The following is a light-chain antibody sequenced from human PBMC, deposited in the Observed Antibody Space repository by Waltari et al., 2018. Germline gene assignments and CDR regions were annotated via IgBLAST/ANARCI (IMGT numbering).Light chain of an antibody. Sequence: DIQMTQSPSTLSASEGDRVTITCRASHTINNYLAWYQQKPGKAPKLVIYDASSVESGVPSRFRGSGSGTEFTLTISSLQPDDFATYYCQQYDFYSLTFGGGTRVEIK. CDR1: HTINNY. V-gene: IGKV1-5*01. CDR3: QQYDFYSLT. CDR2: DAS. J-gene: IGKJ4*01.